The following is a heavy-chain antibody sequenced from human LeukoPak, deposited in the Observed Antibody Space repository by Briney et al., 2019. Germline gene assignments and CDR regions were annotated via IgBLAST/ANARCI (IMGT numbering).Heavy chain of an antibody. CDR1: GYTFTGYY. CDR2: INPNSGGT. J-gene: IGHJ6*02. D-gene: IGHD6-13*01. Sequence: ASVKVSCKASGYTFTGYYMHWVRQAPGQGLEWMGWINPNSGGTNYAQKFQGRVTMTRDTSISTAYMELSRLRSDDTAVYYCARDLIYSSSLTPLYYYYGMDVWGQGTTVTVPS. V-gene: IGHV1-2*02. CDR3: ARDLIYSSSLTPLYYYYGMDV.